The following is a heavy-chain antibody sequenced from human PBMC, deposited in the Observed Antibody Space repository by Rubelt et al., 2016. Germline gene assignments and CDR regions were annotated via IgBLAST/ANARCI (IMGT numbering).Heavy chain of an antibody. D-gene: IGHD2-2*03. V-gene: IGHV1-69*04. J-gene: IGHJ4*02. CDR3: ARVPAGYCSRTSCYVSDY. CDR1: GGTFSSYA. CDR2: IIPILGIA. Sequence: LVQSGAEVKKPGSSVKVSCKASGGTFSSYAISWVRQAPGQGLEWMGRIIPILGIANYAQKFQGRVTITADKSTSTAYRELSSLRSEDTAVYYCARVPAGYCSRTSCYVSDYWGQGTLVTVSS.